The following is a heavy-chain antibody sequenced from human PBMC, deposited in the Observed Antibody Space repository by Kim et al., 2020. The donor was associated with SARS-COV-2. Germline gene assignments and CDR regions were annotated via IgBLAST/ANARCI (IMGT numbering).Heavy chain of an antibody. J-gene: IGHJ4*02. Sequence: DSVTGRFTISRDNSKNTLYLQMNSLRAEDTAVYYCAKDQIVGDKRVNFEYWGQGNLVTVSS. CDR3: AKDQIVGDKRVNFEY. V-gene: IGHV3-23*01. D-gene: IGHD1-26*01.